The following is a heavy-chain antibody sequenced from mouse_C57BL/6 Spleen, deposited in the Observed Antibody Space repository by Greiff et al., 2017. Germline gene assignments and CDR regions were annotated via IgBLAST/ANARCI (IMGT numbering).Heavy chain of an antibody. Sequence: VQLQESGPGLVQPSQSLSITCTVSGFSLTSYGVHWVRQSPGKGLEWLGVIWSGGGTDYNAAFISRLSISKDNSKSQVFFKMNSLQADDTAIYYCASLLTVVADAMDYWGQGTSVTVSS. CDR2: IWSGGGT. CDR1: GFSLTSYG. D-gene: IGHD1-1*01. J-gene: IGHJ4*01. V-gene: IGHV2-2*01. CDR3: ASLLTVVADAMDY.